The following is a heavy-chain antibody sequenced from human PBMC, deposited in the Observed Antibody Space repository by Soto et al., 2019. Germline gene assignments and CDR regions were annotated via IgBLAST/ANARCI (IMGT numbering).Heavy chain of an antibody. Sequence: QLQLQESGPGLVKPSDTLSLTCTVSGSSISSSSYYWGWIRQPPGKGLEWIGSIYYSGSTYYNPSLKSRVTISVHTSKNKFSLNLSSVTAADTAVYYCARHIRITIFGVVISPYYFDYWGQGTLVTVSS. V-gene: IGHV4-39*01. CDR2: IYYSGST. D-gene: IGHD3-3*01. J-gene: IGHJ4*02. CDR3: ARHIRITIFGVVISPYYFDY. CDR1: GSSISSSSYY.